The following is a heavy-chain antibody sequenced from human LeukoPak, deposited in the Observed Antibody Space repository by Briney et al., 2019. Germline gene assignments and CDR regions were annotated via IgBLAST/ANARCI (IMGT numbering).Heavy chain of an antibody. CDR1: GFTFSSYG. CDR3: ARDAEQLGGYYYYGMDV. D-gene: IGHD6-13*01. CDR2: IWYDGSNK. V-gene: IGHV3-33*01. J-gene: IGHJ6*04. Sequence: PGRSLRLSCAASGFTFSSYGMHWVRQAPGKGLEWVAVIWYDGSNKYYADSVKGRFTISRDNSKNTLYLQMNSLRAEDTAVYYCARDAEQLGGYYYYGMDVWGKGTTVTVSS.